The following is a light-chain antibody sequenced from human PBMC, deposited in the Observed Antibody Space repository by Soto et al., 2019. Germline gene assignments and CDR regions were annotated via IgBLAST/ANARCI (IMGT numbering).Light chain of an antibody. CDR1: QSLYNSNNLNY. V-gene: IGKV4-1*01. Sequence: DIVMTQSPDSLAVSLGERATINCKSSQSLYNSNNLNYLAWYQQKPGQPPKLLLYWASTRESGVPDRFSGRGSGTDFTLPISSLQAADVAVYYCQQYHSNPSTFGQGTKLEIK. CDR2: WAS. CDR3: QQYHSNPST. J-gene: IGKJ2*01.